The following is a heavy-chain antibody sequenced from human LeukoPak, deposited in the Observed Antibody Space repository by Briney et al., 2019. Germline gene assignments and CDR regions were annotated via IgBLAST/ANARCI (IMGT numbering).Heavy chain of an antibody. CDR1: GGSISSSSYY. V-gene: IGHV4-39*07. J-gene: IGHJ5*02. Sequence: SETLSLTCTVSGGSISSSSYYWGWIRQPPGKGLEWIGSIYYSGSTYYNPSLKSRVTISVDTSKNQFSLKLSSVTAADTAVYYCARWVRSSSWYEHNWFDPWGQGTLVTVSS. CDR2: IYYSGST. D-gene: IGHD6-13*01. CDR3: ARWVRSSSWYEHNWFDP.